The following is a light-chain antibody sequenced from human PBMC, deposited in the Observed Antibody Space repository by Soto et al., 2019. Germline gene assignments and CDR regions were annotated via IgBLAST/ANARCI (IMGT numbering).Light chain of an antibody. CDR1: QNLDRW. CDR2: KVS. J-gene: IGKJ1*01. CDR3: QQYRSGAWT. V-gene: IGKV1-5*03. Sequence: DIQMTQSPSTLSASVGDRETITCRASQNLDRWLAWFQQKPGKAPKVLIYKVSTLNSGVPSRFSGSGSGTEFTLSISSLQPDDFATYYCQQYRSGAWTFGQGTKVEIK.